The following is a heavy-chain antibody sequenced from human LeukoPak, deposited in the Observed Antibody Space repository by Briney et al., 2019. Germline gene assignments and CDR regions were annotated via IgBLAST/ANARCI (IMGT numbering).Heavy chain of an antibody. CDR2: ILPSSGGP. V-gene: IGHV1-2*02. D-gene: IGHD4-17*01. CDR1: GYTFTGYY. CDR3: ARDVHGDYGSGWFDP. J-gene: IGHJ5*02. Sequence: ASVKVSCKASGYTFTGYYMHWVRQAPGQGLEWMGWILPSSGGPYYAQKFQGRITMTRDTSISTAYMELSRLTSDDTAVYYCARDVHGDYGSGWFDPWGQGTLVSVSS.